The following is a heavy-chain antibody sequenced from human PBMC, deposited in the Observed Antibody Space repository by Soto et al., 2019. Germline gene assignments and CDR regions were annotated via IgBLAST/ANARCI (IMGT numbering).Heavy chain of an antibody. J-gene: IGHJ1*01. CDR3: ARDMGYYYDSSGYAYFQH. V-gene: IGHV1-69*12. Sequence: QVQLVQSGAEVKKPGSSVKVSCKASGGTFSSYAISWVRQAPGQGLEWMGGIIPIFGTANYAQKFQGSVTITADESTSTAYMELSSLRSEDTAVYYCARDMGYYYDSSGYAYFQHWGQGTLVTVSS. CDR1: GGTFSSYA. CDR2: IIPIFGTA. D-gene: IGHD3-22*01.